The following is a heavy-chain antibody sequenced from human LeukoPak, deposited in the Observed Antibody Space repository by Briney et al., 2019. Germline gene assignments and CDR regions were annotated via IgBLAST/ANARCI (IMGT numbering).Heavy chain of an antibody. Sequence: ASVKVSCKASGYTFTDYYMHWVRQAPGQGLEWMGWISAYNGNTNYAQKLQGRVTMTTDTSTSTAYMELRSLRSDDTAVYYCARDPGYCSSTSCSNNWFDPWGQGTLVTVSS. CDR3: ARDPGYCSSTSCSNNWFDP. CDR2: ISAYNGNT. D-gene: IGHD2-2*01. CDR1: GYTFTDYY. J-gene: IGHJ5*02. V-gene: IGHV1-18*04.